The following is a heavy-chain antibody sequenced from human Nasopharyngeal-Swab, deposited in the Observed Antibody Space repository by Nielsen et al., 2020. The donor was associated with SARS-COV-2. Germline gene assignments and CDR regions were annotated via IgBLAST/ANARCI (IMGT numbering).Heavy chain of an antibody. J-gene: IGHJ6*02. Sequence: WIRQPPGKGLEWIGSVYYGGNTYYNPSLKSRVTISVDTSKNQVSLKLASVTAADTAVYYCAGLAAHGYFYYYYGMDVWGQGTTVTVSS. CDR3: AGLAAHGYFYYYYGMDV. V-gene: IGHV4-39*01. D-gene: IGHD6-6*01. CDR2: VYYGGNT.